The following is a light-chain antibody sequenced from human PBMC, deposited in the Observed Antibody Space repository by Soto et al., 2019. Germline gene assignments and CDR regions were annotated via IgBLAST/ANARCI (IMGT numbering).Light chain of an antibody. J-gene: IGLJ1*01. CDR2: EVN. V-gene: IGLV2-14*01. Sequence: QSAVTQPASLSGSPGQSITISCTGTSSDIGAYDYVSWFQQHPGKAPKLMISEVNNRPSGVSNRFSGSKSGNTAYLTISGLQAADEADYYCSLYTSENTNVIGTGTKATVL. CDR1: SSDIGAYDY. CDR3: SLYTSENTNV.